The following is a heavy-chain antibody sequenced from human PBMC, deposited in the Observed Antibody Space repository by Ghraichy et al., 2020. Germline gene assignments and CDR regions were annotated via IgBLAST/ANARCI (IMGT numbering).Heavy chain of an antibody. D-gene: IGHD3-22*01. J-gene: IGHJ4*02. CDR2: TYYRSKWYN. Sequence: PSLTCAISGDSVSSNSAAWNWIRQSPSRGLEWLGRTYYRSKWYNDYAVSVKSRITINPDTSKNQFSLQLNSVTPEDTAVYYCARDPGRYYYDSSGYYYSFFDYWGQGTLVTVSS. V-gene: IGHV6-1*01. CDR3: ARDPGRYYYDSSGYYYSFFDY. CDR1: GDSVSSNSAA.